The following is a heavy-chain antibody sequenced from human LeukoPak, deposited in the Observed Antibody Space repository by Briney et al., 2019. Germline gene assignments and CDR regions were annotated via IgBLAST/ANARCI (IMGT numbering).Heavy chain of an antibody. CDR2: ISGGGDKT. V-gene: IGHV3-23*01. CDR3: AKDLALAGTGGGFDV. D-gene: IGHD6-19*01. CDR1: GFTFTSYA. J-gene: IGHJ3*01. Sequence: GGSLRLSCAASGFTFTSYAINWVRQAPGKGLEWVSGISGGGDKTYYADSVNGRFTISRDNSKNTVSLQLSSRRAEDTALYYCAKDLALAGTGGGFDVWGQGTRVAVSS.